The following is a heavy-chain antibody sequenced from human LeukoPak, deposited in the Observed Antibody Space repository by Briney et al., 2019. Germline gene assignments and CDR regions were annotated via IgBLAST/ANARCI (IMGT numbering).Heavy chain of an antibody. CDR2: INHSGST. J-gene: IGHJ5*02. D-gene: IGHD6-13*01. Sequence: PSETLSLTCAVYGVSFSGYYWSWIRQPPGKGLEWIGEINHSGSTNYNPSLKSRVTISVDTSKNQFSLKLSSVTAADTAVYYCARGLLTGYSSSWYVGSYNWFDPWGQGTLVTVSS. CDR3: ARGLLTGYSSSWYVGSYNWFDP. CDR1: GVSFSGYY. V-gene: IGHV4-34*01.